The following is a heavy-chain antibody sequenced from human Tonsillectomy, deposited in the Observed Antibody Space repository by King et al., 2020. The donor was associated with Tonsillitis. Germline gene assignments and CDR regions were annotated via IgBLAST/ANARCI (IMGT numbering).Heavy chain of an antibody. V-gene: IGHV3-30-3*01. Sequence: VQLVESGGGVVQPVRSLRLSCVASGFTFSTYPMHWVRQAPGKGLEWVAVISYDGDSTYYADSVKGRFTVSRDNSKNTLFLQMNSLRAEDTAIYYCARDRGYTYGFDAFDLWGQGTVVTVSS. CDR1: GFTFSTYP. CDR2: ISYDGDST. D-gene: IGHD5-18*01. CDR3: ARDRGYTYGFDAFDL. J-gene: IGHJ3*01.